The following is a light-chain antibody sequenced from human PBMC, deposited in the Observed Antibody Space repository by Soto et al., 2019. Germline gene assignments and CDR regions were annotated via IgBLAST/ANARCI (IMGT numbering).Light chain of an antibody. CDR2: DVS. CDR1: SSDIGNYNY. J-gene: IGLJ1*01. V-gene: IGLV2-11*01. CDR3: CSYAGSFIFV. Sequence: QSALTQPRSVSGSPGQSVTISCTGTSSDIGNYNYVSWYQQYPGKAPKLIIYDVSKRPSGIPDRFFGSKFGNTASLTISGLQAEDEADYYCCSYAGSFIFVFGTETKLTVL.